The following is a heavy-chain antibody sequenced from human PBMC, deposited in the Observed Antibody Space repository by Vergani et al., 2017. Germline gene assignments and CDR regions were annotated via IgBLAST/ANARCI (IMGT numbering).Heavy chain of an antibody. D-gene: IGHD3-22*01. CDR2: ISGSGGST. CDR1: GFTFSSYA. Sequence: EVQLLESGGGLVQPGGSLRLSCAASGFTFSSYAMSWVRQAPGKGLECVSAISGSGGSTYYADSVKGRFTISRDNSKNTLYLQMNSLRAEDTAVYYCAIRYYYDSSGYYLAFDIWGQGTMVTVSS. V-gene: IGHV3-23*01. J-gene: IGHJ3*02. CDR3: AIRYYYDSSGYYLAFDI.